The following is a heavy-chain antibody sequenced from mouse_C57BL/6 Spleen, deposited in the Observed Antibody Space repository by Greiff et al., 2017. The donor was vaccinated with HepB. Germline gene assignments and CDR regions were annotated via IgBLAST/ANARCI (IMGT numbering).Heavy chain of an antibody. D-gene: IGHD2-1*01. V-gene: IGHV1-18*01. CDR2: INPNNGGT. CDR3: ARRGYLYYGFGGYAMDY. J-gene: IGHJ4*01. Sequence: VQLKESGPELVKPGASVKIPCKASGYTFTDYNMDWVKQSHGKSLEWIGDINPNNGGTIYNQKFKGKATLTVDKSSSTAYMELRSLTSEDTAVYYCARRGYLYYGFGGYAMDYWGQGTSVTVSS. CDR1: GYTFTDYN.